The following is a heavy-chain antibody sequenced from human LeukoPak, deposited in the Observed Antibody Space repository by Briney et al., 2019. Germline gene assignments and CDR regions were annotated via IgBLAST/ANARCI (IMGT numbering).Heavy chain of an antibody. V-gene: IGHV3-7*01. CDR3: ARESEYYDSSGYYYYFDY. Sequence: PGGSLRLSCAASGFSFGSYWMSWVRQAPGKGLEWVANIKQDGSEKNYVDSVKGRFTISRDNAKNSLYLQMNSLRAEDTAVYYCARESEYYDSSGYYYYFDYWGQGTLVTVSS. J-gene: IGHJ4*02. D-gene: IGHD3-22*01. CDR2: IKQDGSEK. CDR1: GFSFGSYW.